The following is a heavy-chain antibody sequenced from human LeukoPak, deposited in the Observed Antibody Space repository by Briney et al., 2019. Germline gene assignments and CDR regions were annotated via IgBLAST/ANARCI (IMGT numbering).Heavy chain of an antibody. CDR1: GGTFSSYA. V-gene: IGHV1-69*05. Sequence: SVKVSCKASGGTFSSYAISWVRQAPGQGLEWMGRIIPIFGTANYAQKLQGRVTITTDESTSTAYMELSSLRSEDTAVYYCARDYSLSYYYMDVWGKGTTVTVSS. CDR2: IIPIFGTA. D-gene: IGHD4-11*01. CDR3: ARDYSLSYYYMDV. J-gene: IGHJ6*03.